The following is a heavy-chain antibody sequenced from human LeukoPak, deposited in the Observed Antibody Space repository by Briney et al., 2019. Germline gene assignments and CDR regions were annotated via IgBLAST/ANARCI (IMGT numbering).Heavy chain of an antibody. J-gene: IGHJ4*02. CDR2: IKMKADGGAV. Sequence: PGGPWRLPGTGLEFNLGAAWMTGGRRSSGKGLEGFGCIKMKADGGAVEYAAPVKGRFTTSRDDSANTVYLQMNSLKAEDTAVYYCVTESLDPGTPRVDFEYWGQGTLVTVSS. D-gene: IGHD3-10*01. V-gene: IGHV3-15*01. CDR1: EFNLGAAW. CDR3: VTESLDPGTPRVDFEY.